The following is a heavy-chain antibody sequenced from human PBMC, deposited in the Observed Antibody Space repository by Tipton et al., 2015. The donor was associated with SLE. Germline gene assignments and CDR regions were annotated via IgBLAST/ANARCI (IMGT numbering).Heavy chain of an antibody. Sequence: TLSLTCAVSGASITSSDWWSWVRQPPGKGLEYIGEIHHRGSTNYKSSLRGRVTTSVDKSKNQFSLKLTSVTAADTAVYYCARWIPLTGINVWGQGATVTVSS. V-gene: IGHV4-4*02. CDR1: GASITSSDW. J-gene: IGHJ6*02. CDR2: IHHRGST. D-gene: IGHD5-18*01. CDR3: ARWIPLTGINV.